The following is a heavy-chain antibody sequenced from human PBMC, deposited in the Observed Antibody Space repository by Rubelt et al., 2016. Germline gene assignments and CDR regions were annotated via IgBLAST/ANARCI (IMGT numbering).Heavy chain of an antibody. V-gene: IGHV3-48*01. Sequence: GGSLRLSCAASGFTFSSYSMNWVRQAPGKGLEWVSYIGRDSSPIYYADSVRGRFSVSRDNAKNSLYLQMNNLRADDTAVYYCARDAELDYWGQGTLVTVSS. CDR1: GFTFSSYS. CDR2: IGRDSSPI. D-gene: IGHD1-14*01. J-gene: IGHJ4*02. CDR3: ARDAELDY.